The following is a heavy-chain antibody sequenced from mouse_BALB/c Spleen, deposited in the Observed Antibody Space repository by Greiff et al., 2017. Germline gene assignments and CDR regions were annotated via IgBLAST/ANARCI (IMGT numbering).Heavy chain of an antibody. CDR2: IWTGGGT. CDR1: GFSLTSYD. Sequence: QVQLKESGPGLVAPSQSLSITCTVSGFSLTSYDISWIRQPPGKGLEWLGVIWTGGGTNYNSAFMSRLSISKDNSKSQVFLKMNSLQTDDTAIYYCVRDQTTAKAWFAYWGQGTLVTVSA. J-gene: IGHJ3*01. D-gene: IGHD1-2*01. CDR3: VRDQTTAKAWFAY. V-gene: IGHV2-9-2*01.